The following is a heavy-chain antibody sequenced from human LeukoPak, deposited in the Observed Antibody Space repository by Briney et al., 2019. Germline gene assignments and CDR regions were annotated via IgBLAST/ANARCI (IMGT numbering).Heavy chain of an antibody. V-gene: IGHV5-51*01. J-gene: IGHJ6*03. Sequence: GESLKISCKGSGYSFTSYWIGWVRQMPGKGLEWMGIIYPGDSDTRYSPSFQGQVTISADKSISTAYLQWSSLKASDTAMYYCARHALPSGSWYYMDVWGKGTTVTVSS. CDR1: GYSFTSYW. CDR2: IYPGDSDT. CDR3: ARHALPSGSWYYMDV. D-gene: IGHD2-15*01.